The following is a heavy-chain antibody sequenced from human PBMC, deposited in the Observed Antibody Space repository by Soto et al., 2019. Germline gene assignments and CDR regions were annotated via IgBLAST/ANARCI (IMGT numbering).Heavy chain of an antibody. CDR2: ISAYNGNT. CDR3: ARDRDYYGSGSYYISWFDP. V-gene: IGHV1-18*04. Sequence: ASVKVSCKTSGYTFTTYGVSWVRQAPGQGLEWMGWISAYNGNTNYAQKLQGRVTMTTDTSTSTAYMELRGLRSDDTAVYYCARDRDYYGSGSYYISWFDPWGQGTLVTVSS. J-gene: IGHJ5*02. D-gene: IGHD3-10*01. CDR1: GYTFTTYG.